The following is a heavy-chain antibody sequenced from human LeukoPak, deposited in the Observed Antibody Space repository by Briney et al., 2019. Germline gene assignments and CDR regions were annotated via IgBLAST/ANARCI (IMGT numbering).Heavy chain of an antibody. V-gene: IGHV4-59*12. D-gene: IGHD3-10*01. Sequence: PSETLSLTCTVSGGSISSYYWSWIRQPPGKGLEWIGYIYHSGSTNYNPSLKSRVTISVDTSKNQFSLKLSSVTAADTAVYYCARDGGSGTSFDYWGQGTLVTVSS. J-gene: IGHJ4*02. CDR2: IYHSGST. CDR3: ARDGGSGTSFDY. CDR1: GGSISSYY.